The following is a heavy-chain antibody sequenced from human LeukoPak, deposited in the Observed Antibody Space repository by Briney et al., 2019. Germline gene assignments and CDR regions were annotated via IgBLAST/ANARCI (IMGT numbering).Heavy chain of an antibody. CDR1: GFTFTTYW. CDR2: IKQDGTEK. D-gene: IGHD3-10*01. Sequence: GESLRLSCAASGFTFTTYWMSWVRQAPGKGLEWVANIKQDGTEKYYVDSVKGRFTISRDNSKNTLYLQMNSLRAEDTAVYYCAKIFGITMVRGSFDYWGQGTLVTVSS. J-gene: IGHJ4*02. V-gene: IGHV3-7*03. CDR3: AKIFGITMVRGSFDY.